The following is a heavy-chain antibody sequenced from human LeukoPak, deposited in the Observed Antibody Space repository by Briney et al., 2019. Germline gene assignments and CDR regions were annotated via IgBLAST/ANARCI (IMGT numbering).Heavy chain of an antibody. J-gene: IGHJ4*02. CDR1: GFTFSNFA. D-gene: IGHD6-13*01. CDR3: ARVDHRIAAAVLY. CDR2: IRSTGDST. Sequence: GGSLRLSCAASGFTFSNFAIHWVRQAPGKGLEFVSGIRSTGDSTYYANSAKGRFTISRDNSKNTLYLQMVSLRAEDMAVYYCARVDHRIAAAVLYWGQGTLVTVSS. V-gene: IGHV3-64*01.